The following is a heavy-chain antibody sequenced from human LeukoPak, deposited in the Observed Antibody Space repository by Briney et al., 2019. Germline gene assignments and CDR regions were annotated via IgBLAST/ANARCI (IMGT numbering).Heavy chain of an antibody. Sequence: SETLALTCSVSGASLSSYYWGWIRQSPGKGLEWLGYISDTGKTDYNPSLKSRGTLSLDTSKNQFSLRLTSVTAADTAVYYCVTGYYEPFDNWGQGTLVTVSS. CDR3: VTGYYEPFDN. CDR1: GASLSSYY. J-gene: IGHJ4*02. V-gene: IGHV4-59*01. CDR2: ISDTGKT. D-gene: IGHD3-3*01.